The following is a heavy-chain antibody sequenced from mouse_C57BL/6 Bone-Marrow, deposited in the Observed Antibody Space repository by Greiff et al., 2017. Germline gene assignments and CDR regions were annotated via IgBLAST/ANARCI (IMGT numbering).Heavy chain of an antibody. V-gene: IGHV1-15*01. Sequence: QVQLQQSGAELVRPGASVTLSCKASGYTFPDYEMHWVKQTPVHGLEWIGAIDPETGGTAYNQKFKGKAILTADKSSSTAYLQLSSLTSEDTAVYYCTNDGYPLAMDYWGQGTSVTVSS. CDR3: TNDGYPLAMDY. D-gene: IGHD2-3*01. CDR1: GYTFPDYE. J-gene: IGHJ4*01. CDR2: IDPETGGT.